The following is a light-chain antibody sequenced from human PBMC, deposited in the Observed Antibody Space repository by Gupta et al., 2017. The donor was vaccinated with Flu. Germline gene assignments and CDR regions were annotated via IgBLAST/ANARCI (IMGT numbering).Light chain of an antibody. CDR2: GAS. CDR3: QQYGSSLL. V-gene: IGKV3-20*01. CDR1: QSVSSSY. J-gene: IGKJ2*01. Sequence: EIVLTQSPGTLSPSPGERATLPCRASQSVSSSYLAWYQQKPGQAPRLLIYGASSRATGIPDRFSGSGSGTDFTLTISRLEPEDFAVYYCQQYGSSLLFGQGTKLEIK.